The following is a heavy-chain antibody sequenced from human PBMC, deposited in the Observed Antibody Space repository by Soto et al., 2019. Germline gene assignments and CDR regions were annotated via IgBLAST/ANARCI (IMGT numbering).Heavy chain of an antibody. D-gene: IGHD6-19*01. Sequence: GGSLRLSCAASGFTFSSYAMSWVRQAPGKGLEWVSAISGSGGSTYYADSVKGRFTISRDNSKNTLYLQMNSLRAEDTAVYYCAKDVDGSSGWFGPGDYWGQGTLVTVSS. CDR2: ISGSGGST. CDR1: GFTFSSYA. V-gene: IGHV3-23*01. J-gene: IGHJ4*02. CDR3: AKDVDGSSGWFGPGDY.